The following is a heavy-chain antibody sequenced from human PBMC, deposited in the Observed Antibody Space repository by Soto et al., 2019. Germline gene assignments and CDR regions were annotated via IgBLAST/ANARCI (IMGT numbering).Heavy chain of an antibody. CDR1: GYTFTSYA. D-gene: IGHD3-22*01. J-gene: IGHJ4*02. CDR3: ARDISEYYDFPRAFDY. CDR2: ISAYNGNT. Sequence: ASVKVSCKASGYTFTSYAISWVRQAPGQGLEWMGWISAYNGNTNYAQKLQGRVTMTTDTSTSTAYMELNSLRAEDTAVYYCARDISEYYDFPRAFDYWGQGTLVTVSS. V-gene: IGHV1-18*01.